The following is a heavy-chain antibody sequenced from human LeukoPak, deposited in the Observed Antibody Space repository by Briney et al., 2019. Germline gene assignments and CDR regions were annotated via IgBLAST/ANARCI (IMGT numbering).Heavy chain of an antibody. CDR2: INHRGST. CDR1: GGSFSGYH. D-gene: IGHD5-18*01. Sequence: SETLSLTCAVYGGSFSGYHWSWIRQPPGKGLEWVGEINHRGSTNYNPSLKSRVTISVDTSKNQFSLKLSSVTAADTAVYYCASTSAMVYFDYWGQGTLVTVSS. CDR3: ASTSAMVYFDY. J-gene: IGHJ4*02. V-gene: IGHV4-34*01.